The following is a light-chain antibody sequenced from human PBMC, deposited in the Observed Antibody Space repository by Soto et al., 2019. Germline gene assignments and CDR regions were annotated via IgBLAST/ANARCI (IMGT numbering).Light chain of an antibody. V-gene: IGKV1-5*01. CDR2: DAS. Sequence: IQMTQSPSSLSASVGERVTITCRASHSISRWLAWYQQKPGKAPKLLIFDASSLESGVPSRFSGSGSGTEFTLTISSLQTDDFATYYCQQYNSYWTFGQGTKVDIK. J-gene: IGKJ1*01. CDR1: HSISRW. CDR3: QQYNSYWT.